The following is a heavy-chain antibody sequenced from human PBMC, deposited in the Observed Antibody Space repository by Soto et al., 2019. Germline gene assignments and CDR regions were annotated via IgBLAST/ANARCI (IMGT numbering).Heavy chain of an antibody. CDR2: ISWIRNTI. D-gene: IGHD4-4*01. CDR1: GFTFEDYA. J-gene: IGHJ6*02. V-gene: IGHV3-9*01. CDR3: AKEAGKLQSYGMDV. Sequence: EVQLVESGGGLVQPGRSLRLSFAASGFTFEDYARPWVRQAPGKGLEWESRISWIRNTIAYADSVKGRFTISRDNAKNSLYLQMNSLRAEDTALYYCAKEAGKLQSYGMDVWGQVTTVTVSS.